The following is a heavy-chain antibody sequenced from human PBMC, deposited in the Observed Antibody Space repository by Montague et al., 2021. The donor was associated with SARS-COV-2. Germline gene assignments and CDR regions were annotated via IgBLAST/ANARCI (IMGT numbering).Heavy chain of an antibody. CDR1: GGSISSYY. CDR2: IYTSGST. Sequence: SETLSLTCTFSGGSISSYYWSWIRQPAGKGLEWIGRIYTSGSTXXXPSXXXRVTMSVDTSKNQFSLKLSSVTAADTAVYYCAREGGITIFGVVIGSPYYYYMDVWGKGTTVTVSS. J-gene: IGHJ6*03. V-gene: IGHV4-4*07. CDR3: AREGGITIFGVVIGSPYYYYMDV. D-gene: IGHD3-3*01.